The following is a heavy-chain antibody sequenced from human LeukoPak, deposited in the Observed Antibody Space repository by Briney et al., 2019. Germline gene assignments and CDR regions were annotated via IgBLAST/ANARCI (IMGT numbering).Heavy chain of an antibody. CDR2: ISSSSSYI. V-gene: IGHV3-21*01. J-gene: IGHJ4*02. CDR1: GFTFSSYS. D-gene: IGHD3-16*02. CDR3: ARSLVMITFGGVIAPFDY. Sequence: PGGSLRLSCAASGFTFSSYSMNWVRQAPGKGLEWVSSISSSSSYIYYADSVKGRFTISRDNAKNSLYLQMNSLRAEDTAVYYCARSLVMITFGGVIAPFDYWGQGTLVTVSS.